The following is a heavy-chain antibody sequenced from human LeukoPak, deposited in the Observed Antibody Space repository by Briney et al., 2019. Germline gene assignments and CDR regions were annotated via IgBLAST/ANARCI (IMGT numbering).Heavy chain of an antibody. CDR1: GYTFTGYY. Sequence: ASVKVSCKASGYTFTGYYMHWVRQAPGQGLEWMGWINPNSGGTNYAQKFQGRVTMTRDTSISTAYMELSRLRSDDTAVYYCARDAGARRTTAFDPWGQGTLVTVSS. D-gene: IGHD1-1*01. J-gene: IGHJ5*02. CDR3: ARDAGARRTTAFDP. CDR2: INPNSGGT. V-gene: IGHV1-2*02.